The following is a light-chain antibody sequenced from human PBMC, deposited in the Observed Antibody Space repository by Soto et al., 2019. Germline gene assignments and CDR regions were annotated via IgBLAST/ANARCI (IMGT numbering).Light chain of an antibody. CDR2: DAS. J-gene: IGKJ2*01. Sequence: DIPMTQSPSTLSASVGDRVTITCRASQSISSWLAWYQQKPGKAPKVLIYDASSLESGVPSRFSGSGSGTEFTLTISSLQPDDFATYYCQQYNSYPYTFGQGTKLEIK. V-gene: IGKV1-5*01. CDR1: QSISSW. CDR3: QQYNSYPYT.